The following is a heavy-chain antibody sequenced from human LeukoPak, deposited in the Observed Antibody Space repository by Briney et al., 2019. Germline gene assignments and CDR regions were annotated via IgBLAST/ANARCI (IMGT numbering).Heavy chain of an antibody. V-gene: IGHV4-34*01. CDR2: INHSGST. CDR3: ARGTIPGYSGYGGVLDAFDI. J-gene: IGHJ3*02. CDR1: GGSLSGYY. Sequence: PSETLSLTCAVYGGSLSGYYWSWIRQPPGKRLEWIGEINHSGSTNYSPSLTSRLTMSVDTSKNQFFLKLRSVTAADTAVYYCARGTIPGYSGYGGVLDAFDIWGQGTVVTVSS. D-gene: IGHD5-12*01.